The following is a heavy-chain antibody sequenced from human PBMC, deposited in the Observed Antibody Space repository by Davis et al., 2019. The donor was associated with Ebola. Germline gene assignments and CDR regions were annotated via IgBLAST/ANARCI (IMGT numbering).Heavy chain of an antibody. V-gene: IGHV3-7*01. CDR1: GFTFSSYW. Sequence: GESLKISCAASGFTFSSYWMSWVRQAPGKGLEWVANIKQDGSEKYYVDSVKGRFTISRDNAKNSLYLQMNSLRDDDTAVYYCARDSGTYSAQYWGQGTLVTVSS. CDR3: ARDSGTYSAQY. D-gene: IGHD1-26*01. CDR2: IKQDGSEK. J-gene: IGHJ4*02.